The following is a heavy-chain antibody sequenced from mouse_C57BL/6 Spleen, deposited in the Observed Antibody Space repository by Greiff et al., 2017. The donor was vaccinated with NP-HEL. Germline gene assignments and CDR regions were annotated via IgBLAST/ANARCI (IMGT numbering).Heavy chain of an antibody. V-gene: IGHV1-54*01. CDR3: ADGNYEDYYAMDY. CDR1: GYAFTNYL. D-gene: IGHD2-1*01. J-gene: IGHJ4*01. Sequence: QVQLKESGAELVRPGTSVKVSCKASGYAFTNYLIEWVKQRPGQGLEWIGVINPGSGGTNYNEKFKGKATLTADKSSSTAYMQLSSLTSEDSAVYFCADGNYEDYYAMDYWGQGTSVTVSS. CDR2: INPGSGGT.